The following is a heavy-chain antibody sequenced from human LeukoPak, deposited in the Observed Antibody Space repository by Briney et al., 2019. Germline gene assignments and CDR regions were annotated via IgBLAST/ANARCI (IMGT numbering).Heavy chain of an antibody. Sequence: SETLSLTCTVSGGSISSYYWSWIRQPPGKGLEWIGYIYYSGSTNYNPSLKSRVTISVDTSKNQFSLKLSSVTAADTAVYYCASGGQRDYWGQGTRVTVSS. CDR3: ASGGQRDY. V-gene: IGHV4-59*01. CDR1: GGSISSYY. J-gene: IGHJ4*02. CDR2: IYYSGST. D-gene: IGHD6-25*01.